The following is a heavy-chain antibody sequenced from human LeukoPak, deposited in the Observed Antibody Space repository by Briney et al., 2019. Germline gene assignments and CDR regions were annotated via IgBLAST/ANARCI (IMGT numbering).Heavy chain of an antibody. J-gene: IGHJ4*02. CDR1: GYTFTGYY. CDR2: INPNSGGT. CDR3: AGLSGYDPYYFDY. Sequence: ASVKVSCKSSGYTFTGYYIHWVRQAPGQGLEWMGCINPNSGGTDYAQKFQGRVTMTRDTSTSTAYMELSRLTSDDTAVYYCAGLSGYDPYYFDYWGQGTLVAVSS. D-gene: IGHD5-12*01. V-gene: IGHV1-2*02.